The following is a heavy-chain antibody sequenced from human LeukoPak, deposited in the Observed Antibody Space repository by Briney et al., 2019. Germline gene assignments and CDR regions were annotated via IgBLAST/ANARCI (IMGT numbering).Heavy chain of an antibody. CDR2: IWYDGSNK. V-gene: IGHV3-33*01. Sequence: RPGGSLRLSCAASGFTFSSYGMHWVRQAPGKGLEWVAVIWYDGSNKYYADSVKGRFTISRGNSKNTLYLQMNSLRGEDTAVYYCAREVSQLVRDLDYWGQGTLVTVSS. CDR3: AREVSQLVRDLDY. J-gene: IGHJ4*02. CDR1: GFTFSSYG. D-gene: IGHD6-6*01.